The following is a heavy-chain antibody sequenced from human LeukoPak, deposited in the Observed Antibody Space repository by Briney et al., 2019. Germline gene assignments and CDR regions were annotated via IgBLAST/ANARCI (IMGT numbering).Heavy chain of an antibody. V-gene: IGHV4-59*01. CDR1: GGSIRSYY. D-gene: IGHD3-16*01. CDR3: ARVSWPGRGSRFDP. J-gene: IGHJ5*02. Sequence: NPSETLSLTCSVSGGSIRSYYWSWIRQPPGKGLEWIGYIYYSGSTNYNPSLKSRVTISVDTSKNQVSLKLSSVTAADTAVYYCARVSWPGRGSRFDPWGQGTRVTVSS. CDR2: IYYSGST.